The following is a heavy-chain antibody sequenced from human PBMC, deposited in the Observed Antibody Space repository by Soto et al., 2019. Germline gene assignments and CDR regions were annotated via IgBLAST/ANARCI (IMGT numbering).Heavy chain of an antibody. CDR3: ATATMVRGVIKIYYYYGMDV. D-gene: IGHD3-10*01. Sequence: GWSLRLSCAASGFTFSSYAMSWVRQAPGKGLEWVSAISGSGGSTYYADSVKGRFTISRDNSKNTLYLQMNSLRAEDTAVYYCATATMVRGVIKIYYYYGMDVWGQGTTVTVSS. V-gene: IGHV3-23*01. CDR1: GFTFSSYA. CDR2: ISGSGGST. J-gene: IGHJ6*02.